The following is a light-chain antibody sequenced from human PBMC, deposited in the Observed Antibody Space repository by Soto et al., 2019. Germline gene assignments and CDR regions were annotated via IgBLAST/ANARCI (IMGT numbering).Light chain of an antibody. V-gene: IGLV2-8*01. CDR2: EVN. CDR1: SSDVGGYNY. J-gene: IGLJ1*01. CDR3: SSYTSSSTLAV. Sequence: QSLLTQPPSASGSPGQSVAISCTGTSSDVGGYNYVSWYQQHPGKAPKLMIYEVNKRPSGVPDRFSGSKSGNTASLTISGLQAEDEADYYCSSYTSSSTLAVFGTGTKVTVL.